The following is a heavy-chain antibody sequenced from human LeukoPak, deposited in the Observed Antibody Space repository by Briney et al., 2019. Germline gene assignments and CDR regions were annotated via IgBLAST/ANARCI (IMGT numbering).Heavy chain of an antibody. V-gene: IGHV1-69*13. Sequence: SVNVSCKASGGTFGSYAISWVRQAPGQGLEWMGGIIPIFGTANYAQKFQGRVTITADESTSTAYMELSSLRSEDTAVYYCARGGITGTTGYYFDYWGQGTLVTVSS. CDR1: GGTFGSYA. CDR3: ARGGITGTTGYYFDY. CDR2: IIPIFGTA. J-gene: IGHJ4*02. D-gene: IGHD1-7*01.